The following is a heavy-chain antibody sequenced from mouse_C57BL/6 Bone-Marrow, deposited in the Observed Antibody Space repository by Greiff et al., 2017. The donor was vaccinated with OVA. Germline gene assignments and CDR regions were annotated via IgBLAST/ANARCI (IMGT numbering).Heavy chain of an antibody. Sequence: QAHVKQPGAELVKPGASVKMSCKASGYTFTSYWITWVKQRPGQGLEWIGDIYPGSGSTNYNEKFKSKATLTVDTSSSTAYMQLSSLTSEDSAVYYCAVNYGSSFAYWGQGTLVTVSA. CDR1: GYTFTSYW. J-gene: IGHJ3*01. D-gene: IGHD1-1*01. CDR3: AVNYGSSFAY. V-gene: IGHV1-55*01. CDR2: IYPGSGST.